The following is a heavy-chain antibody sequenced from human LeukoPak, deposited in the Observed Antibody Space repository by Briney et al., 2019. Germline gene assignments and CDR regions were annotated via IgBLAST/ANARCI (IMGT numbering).Heavy chain of an antibody. D-gene: IGHD4-23*01. V-gene: IGHV3-30*18. J-gene: IGHJ4*02. CDR3: AKDLYGGNPGGGFDY. CDR2: ISYDGSNK. CDR1: GFTFSSYG. Sequence: GRSPRLSCAASGFTFSSYGMHWVRQAPGKGLEWVAVISYDGSNKYYADSVKGRFTISRDNSKNTLYLQMNSLRAEDTAVYYCAKDLYGGNPGGGFDYWGQGTLVTVSS.